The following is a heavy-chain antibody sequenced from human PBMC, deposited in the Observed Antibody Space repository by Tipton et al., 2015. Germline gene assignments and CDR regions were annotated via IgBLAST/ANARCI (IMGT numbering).Heavy chain of an antibody. CDR3: ARDRRGHYFDY. D-gene: IGHD3-16*01. Sequence: YYWGWIRQPPGKGLEWVSYISGSSSTIYYADSVKGRFTISRDNAKNSLYLQMNSLRVEDTAVYYCARDRRGHYFDYWGQGTLVTVSS. CDR2: ISGSSSTI. J-gene: IGHJ4*02. CDR1: YY. V-gene: IGHV3-11*01.